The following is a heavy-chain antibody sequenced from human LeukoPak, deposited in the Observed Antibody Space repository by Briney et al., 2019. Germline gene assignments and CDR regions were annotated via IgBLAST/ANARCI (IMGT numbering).Heavy chain of an antibody. Sequence: PSETLSLTCTVSGGSISSYYWSWIRQPPGKGLEWIGYIYYGGSTNYNPSLKSRVTISVDTSKNQFSLKLSSVTAADTAVYYCARASRLHPWTPSEWLIDYWGQGTLVTVSS. D-gene: IGHD5-24*01. CDR1: GGSISSYY. CDR3: ARASRLHPWTPSEWLIDY. J-gene: IGHJ4*02. V-gene: IGHV4-59*12. CDR2: IYYGGST.